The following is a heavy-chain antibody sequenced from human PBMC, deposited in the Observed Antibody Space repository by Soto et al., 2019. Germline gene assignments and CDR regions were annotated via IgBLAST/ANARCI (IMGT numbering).Heavy chain of an antibody. CDR1: GFTFSSYS. Sequence: PVGSLRLSCAASGFTFSSYSMNWVRQAPGKGLEWVSSISSSSSYIYYADSVKGRFTISRDNAKNSPYLQMNSLRAEDTAVYYCARVGIAAAGPSPHYWGQGTLVTVSS. V-gene: IGHV3-21*01. J-gene: IGHJ4*02. CDR2: ISSSSSYI. CDR3: ARVGIAAAGPSPHY. D-gene: IGHD6-13*01.